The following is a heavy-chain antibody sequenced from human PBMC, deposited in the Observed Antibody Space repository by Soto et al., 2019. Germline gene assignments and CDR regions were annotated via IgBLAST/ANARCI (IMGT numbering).Heavy chain of an antibody. Sequence: SETLSLTCAVSGGSISSSNWWSWVRQPPGKGLEWIGDMYYSGDTYYNPSLKSRVNISINKSKNQFSLKLSSVTAADTAVHYCASTIFPASNWFETWGQGTLVTVSS. J-gene: IGHJ5*02. D-gene: IGHD3-9*01. CDR2: MYYSGDT. V-gene: IGHV4-4*02. CDR1: GGSISSSNW. CDR3: ASTIFPASNWFET.